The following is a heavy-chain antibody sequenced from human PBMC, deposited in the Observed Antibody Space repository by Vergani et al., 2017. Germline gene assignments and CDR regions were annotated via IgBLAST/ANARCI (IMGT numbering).Heavy chain of an antibody. V-gene: IGHV3-21*01. CDR3: ARGQGGAVDYYYGMDV. Sequence: EVQLVESGGGLVKPGGSLRLSCAASGFTFSSYSMNWVRQAPGKGLEWVSSISSSSSYIYYADSVKGRFTISRDNAKNSLYLQMNSLRAEDTAVYYCARGQGGAVDYYYGMDVWGQGTTVTVSS. CDR1: GFTFSSYS. CDR2: ISSSSSYI. J-gene: IGHJ6*02.